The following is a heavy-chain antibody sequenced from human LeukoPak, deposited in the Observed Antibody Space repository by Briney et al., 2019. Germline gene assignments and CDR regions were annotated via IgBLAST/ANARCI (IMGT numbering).Heavy chain of an antibody. CDR3: ARREMATIYFDY. Sequence: SETLSLTCTVSGDSFSGYYWSWIRQPAGKGLEWIGRIYTNGNTDYNPSLKSRVTMSIDTSKKQFSLNLYSVTAADTAMYYCARREMATIYFDYWGQGTLVTVSS. CDR1: GDSFSGYY. D-gene: IGHD5-24*01. J-gene: IGHJ4*02. V-gene: IGHV4-4*07. CDR2: IYTNGNT.